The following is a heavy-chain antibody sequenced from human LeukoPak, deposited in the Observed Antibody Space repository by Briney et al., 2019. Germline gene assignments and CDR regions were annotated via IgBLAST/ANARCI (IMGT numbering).Heavy chain of an antibody. V-gene: IGHV4-61*08. Sequence: SETLSLTCTVSGGSISSGGYYWSWIRQPPGKGLEWIGYIYYSGSTNYNPSLKSRVTISVDTSKNQFSLKLSSVTAADTAVYYCARGRPDIVVVPSTSMDVWGQGTTVTVSS. CDR2: IYYSGST. J-gene: IGHJ6*02. D-gene: IGHD2-2*01. CDR3: ARGRPDIVVVPSTSMDV. CDR1: GGSISSGGYY.